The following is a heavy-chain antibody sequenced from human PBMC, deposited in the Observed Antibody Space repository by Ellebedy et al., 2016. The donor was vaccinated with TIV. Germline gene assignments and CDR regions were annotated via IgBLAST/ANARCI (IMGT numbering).Heavy chain of an antibody. CDR3: AREKVNYEFGLDV. J-gene: IGHJ6*02. CDR2: IYPTGST. Sequence: PSETLSLTCSVSGGSIGGYYWSWIRQPAGKGLEWIGSIYPTGSTNYNPSLKSRLTMSVDTSKNQFSLKLDSVTAADTAVYYCAREKVNYEFGLDVWGQGTTVSVSS. V-gene: IGHV4-4*07. CDR1: GGSIGGYY. D-gene: IGHD3-22*01.